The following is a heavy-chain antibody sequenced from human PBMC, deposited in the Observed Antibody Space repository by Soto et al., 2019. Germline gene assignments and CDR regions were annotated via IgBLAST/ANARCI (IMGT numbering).Heavy chain of an antibody. CDR3: AKDVEYSSSPKEGDAFDI. CDR2: ISGSGGST. J-gene: IGHJ3*02. CDR1: GFTFSSYA. V-gene: IGHV3-23*01. D-gene: IGHD6-6*01. Sequence: GGSLRLSCAASGFTFSSYAMSWVRQAPGKGLEWVSAISGSGGSTYYADSVKGRFTISRDNSKNMLYLQMNSLRAEDTAVYYCAKDVEYSSSPKEGDAFDIWGQGTMVTISS.